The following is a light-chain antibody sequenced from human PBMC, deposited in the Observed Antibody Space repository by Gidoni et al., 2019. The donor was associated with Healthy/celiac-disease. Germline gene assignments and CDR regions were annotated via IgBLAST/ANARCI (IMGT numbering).Light chain of an antibody. J-gene: IGKJ1*01. V-gene: IGKV1-39*01. CDR1: QSISSY. CDR2: AAS. Sequence: DIQMTQSPSSLSASVGDRVTITCRASQSISSYLNWDQQKPGKAPKLLIYAASSLQSGVPSRFSGSGSGTDFTLTISSLQPGDFATYYCQQSYSTPRTFGQGTKVEIK. CDR3: QQSYSTPRT.